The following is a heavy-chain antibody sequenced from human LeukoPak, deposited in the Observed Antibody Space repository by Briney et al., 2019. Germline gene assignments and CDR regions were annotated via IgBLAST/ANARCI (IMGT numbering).Heavy chain of an antibody. CDR2: LPPDELGI. CDR1: GFTFTNYW. J-gene: IGHJ4*02. CDR3: VGTIASRGSEY. V-gene: IGHV3-74*01. Sequence: GGSLRLSCAASGFTFTNYWMHWVRQAPGMGLVWVSRLPPDELGIIYADSVKGRFTVSRDNAKNTVYLQMNNLRVDDTAMYFCVGTIASRGSEYWGQGALVTVSS. D-gene: IGHD6-6*01.